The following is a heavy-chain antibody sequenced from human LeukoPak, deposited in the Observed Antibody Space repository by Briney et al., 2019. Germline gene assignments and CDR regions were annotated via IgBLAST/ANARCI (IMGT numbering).Heavy chain of an antibody. J-gene: IGHJ4*02. CDR2: ISGSGGIT. Sequence: GGSLRLSCAASGFTFSSYGMTWVRQAPGKGLEWVSAISGSGGITYYADSVKGRFTISRDNSKNTLYLQMNSLRAEDMAVYYCGKSHHVTAIDYWGQGTLVTVSS. D-gene: IGHD2-21*02. CDR1: GFTFSSYG. CDR3: GKSHHVTAIDY. V-gene: IGHV3-23*01.